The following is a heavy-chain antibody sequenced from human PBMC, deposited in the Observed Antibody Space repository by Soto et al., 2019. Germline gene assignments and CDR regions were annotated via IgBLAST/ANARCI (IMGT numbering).Heavy chain of an antibody. D-gene: IGHD5-18*01. CDR2: MNPGSGDT. J-gene: IGHJ5*02. Sequence: ASVKASCKASGYTFTNNDVSWVRQATGQGLEWMGWMNPGSGDTGYAQKFQGRVNMTRDISIATAYMELNSLTSEDTDIYYCAIMESFGSLNWFATWGPGTMVTVAS. CDR1: GYTFTNND. CDR3: AIMESFGSLNWFAT. V-gene: IGHV1-8*02.